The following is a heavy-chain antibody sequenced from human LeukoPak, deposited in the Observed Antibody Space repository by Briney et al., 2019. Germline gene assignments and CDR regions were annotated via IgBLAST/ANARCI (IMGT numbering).Heavy chain of an antibody. CDR2: IKQDGSEK. D-gene: IGHD5-24*01. V-gene: IGHV3-7*01. CDR3: AREGDGYNDAFDI. CDR1: GFTFSSYW. J-gene: IGHJ3*02. Sequence: PGGSLRLSCAASGFTFSSYWMSWVRQAPGKGLEWVANIKQDGSEKYYVDSVKGRFTISRDNAKNTLYLQMHSLRAEDTAVYYCAREGDGYNDAFDIWGQGTMVTVSS.